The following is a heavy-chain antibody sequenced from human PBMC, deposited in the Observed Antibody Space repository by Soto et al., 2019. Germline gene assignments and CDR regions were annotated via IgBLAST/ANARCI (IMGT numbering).Heavy chain of an antibody. D-gene: IGHD1-26*01. CDR3: AKRLVGATATGAFDY. V-gene: IGHV4-34*01. J-gene: IGHJ4*02. CDR2: IYHSGST. Sequence: SETLSLTCGVNGASSIDHYWTWLRQSPGKGLEWIGEIYHSGSTNYNPSLKSRVTISVDKSKNQFSLKLSSVTAADTAVYYCAKRLVGATATGAFDYWGQGTLVTVSS. CDR1: GASSIDHY.